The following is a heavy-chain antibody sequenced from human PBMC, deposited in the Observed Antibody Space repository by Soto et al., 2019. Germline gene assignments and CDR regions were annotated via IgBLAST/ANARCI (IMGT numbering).Heavy chain of an antibody. D-gene: IGHD6-6*01. CDR3: AKEGYSSSSGFGYYYYGMDV. V-gene: IGHV3-53*01. J-gene: IGHJ6*02. CDR1: GFTVSSNY. Sequence: GGSLRLSCAASGFTVSSNYMSWLRQAPGKGLEWVSVIYSGGSTYYADSVKGRFTISRDNSKNTLYLQMNSLRAEDTAVYYCAKEGYSSSSGFGYYYYGMDVWGQGTTVTVSS. CDR2: IYSGGST.